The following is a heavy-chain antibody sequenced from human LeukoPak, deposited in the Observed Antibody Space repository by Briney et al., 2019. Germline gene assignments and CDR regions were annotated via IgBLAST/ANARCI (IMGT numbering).Heavy chain of an antibody. CDR3: ARGTWETAARPYSFDT. Sequence: ASVKVSCKAFAFSLTSFGINWVRQAPGQGLEWMGWISGYNGDTKYAQKFQGRVTMTTDTSTSTAYMELRSLRSDDTAVYYCARGTWETAARPYSFDTWGQGTLVTVTS. CDR1: AFSLTSFG. D-gene: IGHD1-26*01. V-gene: IGHV1-18*01. J-gene: IGHJ4*02. CDR2: ISGYNGDT.